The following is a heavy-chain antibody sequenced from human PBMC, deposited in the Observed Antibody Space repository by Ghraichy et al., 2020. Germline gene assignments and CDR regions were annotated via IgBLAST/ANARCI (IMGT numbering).Heavy chain of an antibody. J-gene: IGHJ4*02. D-gene: IGHD5-12*01. CDR1: GYTFTSYG. CDR2: ISAYNGNT. CDR3: ARDIAIIVATTNFDY. Sequence: ASVKVSCKASGYTFTSYGISWVRQAPGQGLEWMGWISAYNGNTNYAQKLQGRVTMTTDTSTSTAYMELRSLRSDDTAMYYCARDIAIIVATTNFDYLGQGTLVTVSS. V-gene: IGHV1-18*01.